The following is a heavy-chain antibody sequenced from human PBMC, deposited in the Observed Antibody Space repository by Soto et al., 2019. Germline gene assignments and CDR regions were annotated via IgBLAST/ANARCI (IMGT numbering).Heavy chain of an antibody. CDR1: GFTFNNYW. CDR2: INQDGSQR. Sequence: EEQLVESGGGLVQPGESLTLSCRTPGFTFNNYWMSWLRQAPGKGLEWVANINQDGSQRYYVDSVTGRFTFSRDNAKTSLYLQMNSLRVEDTALYYCARFSRSHDTEYWGQGTLVSVSS. V-gene: IGHV3-7*05. CDR3: ARFSRSHDTEY. J-gene: IGHJ4*02.